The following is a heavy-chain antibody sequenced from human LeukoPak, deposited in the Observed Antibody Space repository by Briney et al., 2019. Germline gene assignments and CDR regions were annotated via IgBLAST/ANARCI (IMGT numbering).Heavy chain of an antibody. CDR3: ARGPQVVPAAISGYFDY. D-gene: IGHD2-2*02. J-gene: IGHJ4*02. CDR2: IYYDGSKK. Sequence: PGRSLRLSCAASRFTFRNYGMYWVRQAPGKGLEWVAIIYYDGSKKYYADSVRGRFSISRDNSKNTLYLQMNSLRAEDTAVYYCARGPQVVPAAISGYFDYWGQGTLVTVSS. V-gene: IGHV3-30*03. CDR1: RFTFRNYG.